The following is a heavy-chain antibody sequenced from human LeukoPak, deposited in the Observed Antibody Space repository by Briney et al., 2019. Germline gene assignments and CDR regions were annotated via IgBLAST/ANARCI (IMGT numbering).Heavy chain of an antibody. J-gene: IGHJ4*02. CDR2: INPNSGGT. D-gene: IGHD2/OR15-2a*01. CDR3: ARGGFYGPDNY. Sequence: GASVTVSCKASGYTFTSYGISWVRQAPGQGLEWMGWINPNSGGTNHAQNSQGRVTMTRDTSISTAYMELSRLTSDDTAVYYCARGGFYGPDNYWGQGTLVTVSS. V-gene: IGHV1-2*02. CDR1: GYTFTSYG.